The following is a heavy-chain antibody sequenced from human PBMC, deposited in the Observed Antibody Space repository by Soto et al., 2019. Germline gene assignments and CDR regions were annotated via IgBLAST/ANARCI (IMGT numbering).Heavy chain of an antibody. D-gene: IGHD1-26*01. J-gene: IGHJ4*02. CDR3: ASRDPETSVDY. V-gene: IGHV4-4*02. CDR1: GGSFTSNNW. CDR2: IYRTGSN. Sequence: SETLSLTCAVSGGSFTSNNWWTWVRQPPGQGLEWIGEIYRTGSNNYHPSLKSRATISLDKSENQFSLKVTSLTAADTADYYCASRDPETSVDYWGQGTSVTVSS.